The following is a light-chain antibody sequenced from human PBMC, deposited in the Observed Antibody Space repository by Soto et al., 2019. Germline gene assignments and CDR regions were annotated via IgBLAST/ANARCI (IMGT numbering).Light chain of an antibody. CDR3: QQYGSSPST. CDR2: GAS. CDR1: QTIRSNY. V-gene: IGKV3-20*01. J-gene: IGKJ1*01. Sequence: ETVLTQSPGTLSSSPGERATLSCRASQTIRSNYLAWYRQTPGQAPRLLIYGASNRATGIADRFSGSGSGTAFTLIISRLEPEDFSLYYCQQYGSSPSTFGQGTKVEIK.